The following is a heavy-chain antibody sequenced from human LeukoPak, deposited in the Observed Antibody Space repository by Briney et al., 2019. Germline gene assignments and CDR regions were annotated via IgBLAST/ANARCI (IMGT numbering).Heavy chain of an antibody. Sequence: GGSLRLSCAASGITFSSYGMSWVRQAPGKGLVWVSRFNSDGSSTSYADSVKGRFTISRDNAKNTLYLQMNSLRAEDTAVYYCARVGLELAYYYYYYYMDVWGKGTTVTVSS. D-gene: IGHD1-7*01. CDR1: GITFSSYG. CDR3: ARVGLELAYYYYYYYMDV. V-gene: IGHV3-74*01. CDR2: FNSDGSST. J-gene: IGHJ6*03.